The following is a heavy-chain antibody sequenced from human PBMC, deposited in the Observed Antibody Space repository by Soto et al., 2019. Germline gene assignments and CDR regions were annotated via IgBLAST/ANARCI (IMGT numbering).Heavy chain of an antibody. V-gene: IGHV4-34*01. D-gene: IGHD3-10*01. CDR2: INHSGST. CDR1: GGSFSGYY. CDR3: ARAPTKRSLRYYYYYGMDV. J-gene: IGHJ6*02. Sequence: QVQLQQWGAGLLKPSETLSLTCAVYGGSFSGYYWSWIRQPPGKGLEWSGEINHSGSTNYNPSLKGRVTISVDTSKNQFSLKLSSVTAADTAVYYCARAPTKRSLRYYYYYGMDVWGQGTTVTVSS.